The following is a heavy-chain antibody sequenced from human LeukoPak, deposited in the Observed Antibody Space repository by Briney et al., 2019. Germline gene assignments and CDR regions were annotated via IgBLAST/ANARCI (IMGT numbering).Heavy chain of an antibody. CDR3: AKNILRIAVAQAGY. J-gene: IGHJ4*02. CDR1: GFTFSSSA. Sequence: GGSLRLSCAASGFTFSSSAMSWVRQAPGKGLEWVSNISGSGSGGSTYYADSVKGRFTISRDNSKNTLFLQMNSLRAEDTAVYFCAKNILRIAVAQAGYWGQGTLVTVSS. D-gene: IGHD6-19*01. CDR2: ISGSGSGGST. V-gene: IGHV3-23*01.